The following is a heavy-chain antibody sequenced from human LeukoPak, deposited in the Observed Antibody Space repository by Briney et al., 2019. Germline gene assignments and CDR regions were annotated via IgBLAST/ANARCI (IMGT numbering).Heavy chain of an antibody. CDR2: IYYSGSS. CDR3: ARQIYGDLYYFGY. V-gene: IGHV4-59*08. Sequence: SETLSLTCTVSGGSISSYYWSWIRQPPGKGLEWIGYIYYSGSSYYIPSLKSRVTMSVDTSKSQSSLRLSSVTAADTAVYYCARQIYGDLYYFGYWGQGTLVTVSS. CDR1: GGSISSYY. J-gene: IGHJ4*02. D-gene: IGHD4-17*01.